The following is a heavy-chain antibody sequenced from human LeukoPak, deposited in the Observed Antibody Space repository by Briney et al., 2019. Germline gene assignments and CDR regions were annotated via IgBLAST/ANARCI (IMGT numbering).Heavy chain of an antibody. CDR2: INPGDSET. J-gene: IGHJ5*02. CDR3: ARRSPTIQSWFDP. V-gene: IGHV5-51*01. CDR1: GYSFANYW. D-gene: IGHD5-12*01. Sequence: GESLKISCKGSGYSFANYWIGWVRQMPGKGLEWMGVINPGDSETRYSPSFQGQVTISADKSISTAYLQWSSLKASDTAMYYCARRSPTIQSWFDPWGQGTLVTVSS.